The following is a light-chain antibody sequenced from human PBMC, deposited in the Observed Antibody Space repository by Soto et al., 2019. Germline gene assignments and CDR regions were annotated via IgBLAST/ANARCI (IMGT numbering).Light chain of an antibody. V-gene: IGKV3-11*01. CDR2: DAT. J-gene: IGKJ1*01. CDR1: ESVSRC. Sequence: ESVLTQSPATLSLSPGERATLSCRASESVSRCLAWYQQKPGQAPRLLIYDATNRATGIPARFSGSGSGTDFTLTISSLEPEDFALYFCQQCSNWPQTFGQGNKVGIK. CDR3: QQCSNWPQT.